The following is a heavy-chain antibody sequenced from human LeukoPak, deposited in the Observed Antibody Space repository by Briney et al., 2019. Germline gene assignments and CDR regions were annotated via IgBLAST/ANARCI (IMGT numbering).Heavy chain of an antibody. CDR1: GITFSNAW. CDR3: TSSFGQLSFFDY. V-gene: IGHV3-15*01. Sequence: SGGSLRLSCAASGITFSNAWMTWVRQAPGKGLEWVGRIKSQTDNGTTDYAAPVKGRFTISRDDSKNTLYLQMNSLKTEDTAVYYCTSSFGQLSFFDYWGQGTLVTVSS. D-gene: IGHD3-10*01. CDR2: IKSQTDNGTT. J-gene: IGHJ4*02.